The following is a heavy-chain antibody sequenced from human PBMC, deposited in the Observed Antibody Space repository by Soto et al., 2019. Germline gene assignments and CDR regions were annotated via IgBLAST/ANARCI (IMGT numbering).Heavy chain of an antibody. CDR1: GFTFSSYA. CDR3: AKGYSWSYFHAFDI. V-gene: IGHV3-23*01. D-gene: IGHD1-26*01. CDR2: ISGSGCST. J-gene: IGHJ3*02. Sequence: HPGGSLRLSCAASGFTFSSYAMSWVRKAPGKGLEWVSAISGSGCSTYYADSVKGRSTISRDKSKNPLYLQMNSLRAEDTAVYYCAKGYSWSYFHAFDIWGQGTMVTVSS.